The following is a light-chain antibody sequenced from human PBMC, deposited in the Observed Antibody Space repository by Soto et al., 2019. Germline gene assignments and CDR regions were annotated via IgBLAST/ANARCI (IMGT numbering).Light chain of an antibody. J-gene: IGKJ1*01. CDR3: QQYTSHWWT. Sequence: EVGLTQSPGTLSLTPGERATLSCRASQSVSNNYLAWYQQKPGQAPRLLIYGASNRATGIPDRFSGSGSGTDFTLTINSLQPEDFATYYCQQYTSHWWTFGQGTKVDI. CDR2: GAS. CDR1: QSVSNNY. V-gene: IGKV3-20*01.